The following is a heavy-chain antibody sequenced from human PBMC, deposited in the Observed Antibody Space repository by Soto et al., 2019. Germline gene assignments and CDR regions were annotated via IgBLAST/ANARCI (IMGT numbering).Heavy chain of an antibody. CDR1: GFTFDDYG. CDR3: ARGLPYSSQPRGYFNY. D-gene: IGHD6-13*01. CDR2: INWNGGST. J-gene: IGHJ4*02. V-gene: IGHV3-20*04. Sequence: TGGSLRLSSAASGFTFDDYGMSWVRQAPEKGLEWVSGINWNGGSTGYADSVKGRFTISRDNAKNSLYLQMNSLRAEDTALYYCARGLPYSSQPRGYFNYWGQGTLVTVSS.